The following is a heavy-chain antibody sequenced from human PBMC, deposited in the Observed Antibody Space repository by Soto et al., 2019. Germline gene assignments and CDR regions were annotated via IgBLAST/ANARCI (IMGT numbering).Heavy chain of an antibody. CDR1: GYSFTNYW. J-gene: IGHJ4*02. CDR3: AIQHPLDSSAWYN. CDR2: IYPGDSDT. Sequence: GEPLKISCKASGYSFTNYWIGWVRQMPGKGLEWMGTIYPGDSDTRYSPSFQGQVTFSVDKSINTAYLHWTSLKASDTAIYYCAIQHPLDSSAWYNWGQGTLVTVSS. D-gene: IGHD6-19*01. V-gene: IGHV5-51*01.